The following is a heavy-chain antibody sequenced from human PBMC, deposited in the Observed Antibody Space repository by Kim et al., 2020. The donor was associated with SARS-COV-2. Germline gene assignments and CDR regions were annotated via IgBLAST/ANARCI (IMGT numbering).Heavy chain of an antibody. V-gene: IGHV4-4*08. J-gene: IGHJ4*02. D-gene: IGHD6-19*01. Sequence: NPPLKSRVAISLDTSKNQFSRKMNSVTAADTAVYYCARGVSAGLLYYFDYWGQGSLVTVSS. CDR3: ARGVSAGLLYYFDY.